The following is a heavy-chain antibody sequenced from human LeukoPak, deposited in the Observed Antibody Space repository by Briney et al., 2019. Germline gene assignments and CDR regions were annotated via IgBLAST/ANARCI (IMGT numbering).Heavy chain of an antibody. Sequence: ASVKVSCKASGYTFTSYGISWVRQAPGQGLEWVGWISAYNGNTNYAQKLQGRVTMTTDTSTSTAYMELRSLRSDDTAVYYCAREEGDFWSGYYTGYGSSDYWGQGTLVTVSS. CDR1: GYTFTSYG. CDR3: AREEGDFWSGYYTGYGSSDY. D-gene: IGHD3-3*01. V-gene: IGHV1-18*01. CDR2: ISAYNGNT. J-gene: IGHJ4*02.